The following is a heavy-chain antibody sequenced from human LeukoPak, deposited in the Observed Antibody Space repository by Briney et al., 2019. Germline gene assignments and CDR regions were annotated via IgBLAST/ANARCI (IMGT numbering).Heavy chain of an antibody. J-gene: IGHJ4*02. CDR1: GFTFSDGW. Sequence: GGSLRLSCSASGFTFSDGWMTWVRQAPGKGREWVGRIKANEDGGTTESAAHVKGRITISRDDSKNMVYLQMNGLKIEDTAVYYCATEYFGAFNFWGQGSLVTVSS. D-gene: IGHD3-10*01. CDR3: ATEYFGAFNF. CDR2: IKANEDGGTT. V-gene: IGHV3-15*01.